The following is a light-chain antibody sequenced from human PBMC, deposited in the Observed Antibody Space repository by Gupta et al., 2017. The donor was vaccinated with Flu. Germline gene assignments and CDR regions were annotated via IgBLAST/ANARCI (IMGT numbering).Light chain of an antibody. Sequence: DIQMTQSPSTLSASVGDRVTITCRASQTINSWLAWYQQKPGKAPKLLIYKASTLESGVPSRFSGSRSGTDFTLTISSLQPDDFATYYCQQYYSFRTFGQGTKVEIK. CDR3: QQYYSFRT. J-gene: IGKJ1*01. CDR1: QTINSW. V-gene: IGKV1-5*03. CDR2: KAS.